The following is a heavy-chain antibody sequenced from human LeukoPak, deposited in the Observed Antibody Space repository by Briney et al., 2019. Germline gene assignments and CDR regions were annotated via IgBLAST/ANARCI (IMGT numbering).Heavy chain of an antibody. CDR3: ARSLLWFGELRYFDY. CDR1: GGSISSSSYY. CDR2: IYYSGST. D-gene: IGHD3-10*01. J-gene: IGHJ4*02. V-gene: IGHV4-39*07. Sequence: PSETLSLTCTVSGGSISSSSYYWGWIRQPPGKGLEWIGSIYYSGSTYYNPSLKSRVTISVDTSKNQFSLKLSSVTAADTAVYYCARSLLWFGELRYFDYWGQGTLVTVSS.